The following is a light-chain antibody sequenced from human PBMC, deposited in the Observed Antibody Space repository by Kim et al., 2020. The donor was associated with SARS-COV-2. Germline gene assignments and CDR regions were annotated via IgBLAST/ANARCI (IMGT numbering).Light chain of an antibody. CDR3: SAWDDALTGRV. J-gene: IGLJ3*02. CDR1: SSNIGSNT. V-gene: IGLV1-44*01. Sequence: ELTQPPSASGTPGQRVTISCSGRSSNIGSNTVNWYQQLPGTASKLLVYNNDQRPSGVPDRFSGSKSGTLASLAISGLQSEDEADYYCSAWDDALTGRVFGGGTQLTVL. CDR2: NND.